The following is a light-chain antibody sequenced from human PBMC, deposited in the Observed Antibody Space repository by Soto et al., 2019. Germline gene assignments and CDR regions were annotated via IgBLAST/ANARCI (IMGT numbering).Light chain of an antibody. J-gene: IGLJ3*02. V-gene: IGLV4-69*01. CDR3: QKWGTVILV. CDR1: SGHSSYA. Sequence: QLVLTQSPSASASLGASVKLTCALSSGHSSYAIAWHQQQPEKGPRALMKLNSDGSHTRGDGIPDRFSGSSSGAERYLTISRLQSEDEAAYYCQKWGTVILVFGGGHKVTVL. CDR2: LNSDGSH.